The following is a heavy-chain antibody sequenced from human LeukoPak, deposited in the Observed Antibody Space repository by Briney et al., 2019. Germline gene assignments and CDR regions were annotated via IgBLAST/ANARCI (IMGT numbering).Heavy chain of an antibody. J-gene: IGHJ4*02. CDR2: INPNSGGT. V-gene: IGHV1-2*02. Sequence: ASVKVSCKASGYTFTGYYMHWVRQAPGQGLEWMGWINPNSGGTNYAQKLQGRVTMTRDTSISTAYMELSRLRSDDTAVYYCARDTRGDYSNYYFDYWGQGTLVTVSS. CDR1: GYTFTGYY. D-gene: IGHD4-11*01. CDR3: ARDTRGDYSNYYFDY.